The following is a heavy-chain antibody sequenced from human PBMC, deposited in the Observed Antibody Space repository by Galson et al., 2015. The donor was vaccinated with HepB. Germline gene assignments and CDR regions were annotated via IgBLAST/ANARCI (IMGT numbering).Heavy chain of an antibody. CDR1: GGTFSSYA. CDR3: AREHCGGDCYPQLALHYYYFGMEF. J-gene: IGHJ6*02. Sequence: SVKVSCKASGGTFSSYAISWVRQAPGQGLEWVGGIIPMFGTPNYAQKFQGRVTITAGESTNTTYMELSSLRSEDTAVYYCAREHCGGDCYPQLALHYYYFGMEFWGQGTTVTVSS. D-gene: IGHD2-21*02. CDR2: IIPMFGTP. V-gene: IGHV1-69*13.